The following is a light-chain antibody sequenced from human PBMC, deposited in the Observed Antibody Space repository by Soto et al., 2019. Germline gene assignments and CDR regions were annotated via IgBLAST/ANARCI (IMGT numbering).Light chain of an antibody. J-gene: IGKJ2*01. CDR1: QSGFYSSNNRNY. CDR2: RAS. Sequence: DIVMTQSPDSLAVSLGERATINCKSSQSGFYSSNNRNYLAWYQQKPGQSPKLLIYRASIRESGVPDRFSGSGSGADFTLTISSLQAEDVALYYCQQYYGSPYTFGRGTKLEIK. V-gene: IGKV4-1*01. CDR3: QQYYGSPYT.